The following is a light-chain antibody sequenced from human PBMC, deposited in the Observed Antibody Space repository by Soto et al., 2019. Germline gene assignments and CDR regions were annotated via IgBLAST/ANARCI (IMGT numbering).Light chain of an antibody. CDR2: DAS. Sequence: ETVLTRSPGTLSLSPGERATLSCRASQSIGCSYLAWYQQKPGRAPRLLIYDASSRATGIPDRFSGSGSGTDFTLTISRLEPEDFAVYYCQQYGNSPQTFGPGTKVDIK. V-gene: IGKV3-20*01. CDR1: QSIGCSY. CDR3: QQYGNSPQT. J-gene: IGKJ2*01.